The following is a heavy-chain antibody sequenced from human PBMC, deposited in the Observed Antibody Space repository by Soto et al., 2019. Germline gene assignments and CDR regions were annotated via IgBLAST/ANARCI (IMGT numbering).Heavy chain of an antibody. CDR2: VYFSGST. CDR3: ARETPSFDS. D-gene: IGHD2-15*01. CDR1: GDSVSSGDYY. V-gene: IGHV4-61*08. J-gene: IGHJ4*02. Sequence: SETLSLTCSVSGDSVSSGDYYWSWIRQPPGKGLEWIGHVYFSGSTNYIPSLKSRLTMSVDTAKNQFSLKLNSVTAADTAVYYCARETPSFDSWGQGTLVTVSS.